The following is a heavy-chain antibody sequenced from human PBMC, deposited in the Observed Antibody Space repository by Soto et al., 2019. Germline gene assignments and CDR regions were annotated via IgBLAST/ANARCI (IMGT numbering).Heavy chain of an antibody. CDR2: MNPKKGNR. CDR1: GYTSPIYD. CDR3: ANYRTISPEGFDV. J-gene: IGHJ3*01. V-gene: IGHV1-8*01. Sequence: QVHLVQSGAEVRRPGAAVKVSCQASGYTSPIYDIEWVRQATGQRLEWMGWMNPKKGNRYPAPRFQGRLTMTWNASTSTAYMERTNLRSEDTAVYYYANYRTISPEGFDVWGQGTLVTVS. D-gene: IGHD3-10*01.